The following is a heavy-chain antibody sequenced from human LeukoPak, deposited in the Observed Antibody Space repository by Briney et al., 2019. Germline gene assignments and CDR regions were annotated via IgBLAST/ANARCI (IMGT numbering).Heavy chain of an antibody. D-gene: IGHD3-16*01. V-gene: IGHV3-30-3*01. CDR2: ISYDGSNK. CDR1: GFTFSSYA. J-gene: IGHJ4*02. CDR3: ASVSTASGGGYFDY. Sequence: QPGRSLRLSRAASGFTFSSYAMHWVRQAPGKGLEWVAVISYDGSNKYYADSVKGRFTISRDNSKNTLYLQMNSLRAGDTAVYYCASVSTASGGGYFDYWGQGTLVTVSS.